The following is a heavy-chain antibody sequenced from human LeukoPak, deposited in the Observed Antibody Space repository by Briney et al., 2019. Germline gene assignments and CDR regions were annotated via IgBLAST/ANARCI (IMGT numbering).Heavy chain of an antibody. CDR2: IIPIFGTA. CDR1: GGTFSSYA. V-gene: IGHV1-69*01. Sequence: ASVKVSCKASGGTFSSYAISLVRQAPGQGLEWMGGIIPIFGTANYAQKFQGRVTITADESTSTAYMELSRLRSDDTAVYYCARPLYDILTGYHHHDAFDIWGQGTMVTVSS. CDR3: ARPLYDILTGYHHHDAFDI. D-gene: IGHD3-9*01. J-gene: IGHJ3*02.